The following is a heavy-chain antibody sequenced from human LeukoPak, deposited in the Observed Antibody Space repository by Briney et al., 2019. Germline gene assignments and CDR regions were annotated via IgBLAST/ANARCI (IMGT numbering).Heavy chain of an antibody. V-gene: IGHV4-34*01. CDR3: ARHYKNSTRSQYYFDY. CDR2: INHSGST. Sequence: SETLSLTCAVYGGSFSGYYWSWIRQPSGKGLEWIGEINHSGSTNYNPSLKSRVTISVDTSKNQFSLKLSSVTAADTAVYYCARHYKNSTRSQYYFDYWGQGTLVTVSS. J-gene: IGHJ4*02. CDR1: GGSFSGYY. D-gene: IGHD2/OR15-2a*01.